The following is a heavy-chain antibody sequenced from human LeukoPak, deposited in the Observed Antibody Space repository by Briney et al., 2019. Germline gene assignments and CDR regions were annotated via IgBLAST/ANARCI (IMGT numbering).Heavy chain of an antibody. Sequence: GGSLRLSCAASEFTFGDYSMNWVRQAPGKGLEWVASISTSSSYIYYADSVKGRFTISRDNAKNSVYLQMNSLRGEDTALYYCAKGTGAGSYWVDYWGQGTLVTVSS. CDR3: AKGTGAGSYWVDY. D-gene: IGHD3-10*01. CDR1: EFTFGDYS. V-gene: IGHV3-21*01. CDR2: ISTSSSYI. J-gene: IGHJ4*02.